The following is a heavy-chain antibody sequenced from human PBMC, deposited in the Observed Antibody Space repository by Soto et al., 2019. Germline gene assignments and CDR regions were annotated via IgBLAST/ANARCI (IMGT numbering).Heavy chain of an antibody. CDR3: ARGSSIAGLYYGMDV. Sequence: TLSLTCAVYGGSFSGYYWSWIRQPPGKGLEWIGEINHSGSTYYNPSLKSRVTISLDTSKNQFSLKLSSVTAADTAVYYCARGSSIAGLYYGMDVWGQGTTVTVSS. J-gene: IGHJ6*02. CDR1: GGSFSGYY. D-gene: IGHD6-6*01. V-gene: IGHV4-34*09. CDR2: INHSGST.